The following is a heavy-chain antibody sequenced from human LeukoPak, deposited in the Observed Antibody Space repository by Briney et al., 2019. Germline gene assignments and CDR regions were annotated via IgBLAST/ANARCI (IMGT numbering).Heavy chain of an antibody. V-gene: IGHV3-30*18. CDR1: GFTLSSYG. Sequence: GGSLRLSCAASGFTLSSYGMHWVRQAPGKGLEWVAVISYDGSNKYYADSVKGRFTISRDNSKNTLYLQMNSLRAEDTAVYYCAKAPGVVPAADWYFDLWGRGTLVTVSS. J-gene: IGHJ2*01. CDR2: ISYDGSNK. CDR3: AKAPGVVPAADWYFDL. D-gene: IGHD2-2*01.